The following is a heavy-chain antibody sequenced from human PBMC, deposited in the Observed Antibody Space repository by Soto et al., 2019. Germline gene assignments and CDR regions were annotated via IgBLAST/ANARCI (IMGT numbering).Heavy chain of an antibody. CDR3: AKRGGVVGGSEHPFFEY. V-gene: IGHV3-30*18. CDR2: ISFDGKNR. J-gene: IGHJ4*02. CDR1: GFIFSNYG. D-gene: IGHD2-15*01. Sequence: QVQLVESGGGVVQPGKSLRLSCAASGFIFSNYGMHWVRQAPGTGLEWVALISFDGKNRNYADSVKGRFTIYRDNPKNTLYLEMNSLRPADTAFYYCAKRGGVVGGSEHPFFEYWGQVTLVTVAS.